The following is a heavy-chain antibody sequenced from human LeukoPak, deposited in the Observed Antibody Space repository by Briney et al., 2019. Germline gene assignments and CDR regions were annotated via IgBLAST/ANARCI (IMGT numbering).Heavy chain of an antibody. D-gene: IGHD6-19*01. J-gene: IGHJ4*02. CDR3: ARGGSGWSRDY. CDR1: GYSFASYA. Sequence: WASVTVSCTASGYSFASYAIGWVRQAPGQGLEWMGWISVYNGNTNYAQKLQGRVTLTTDTSTNTAYMQLTSLRPDDTAVYYCARGGSGWSRDYWGQGTLVTVSS. CDR2: ISVYNGNT. V-gene: IGHV1-18*01.